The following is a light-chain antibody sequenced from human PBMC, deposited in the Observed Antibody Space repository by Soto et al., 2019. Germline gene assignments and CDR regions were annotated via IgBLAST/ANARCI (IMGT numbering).Light chain of an antibody. CDR1: QGVGSN. Sequence: EIVMTQSPATLSVSPGERATLSCMASQGVGSNLAWYQQKPGQPPRLLIYGASARATGIPARFSGSGSGTEFTLSISSLQSEDFAVYYCQQYNNWPPYTFGQGTKLEIK. CDR2: GAS. CDR3: QQYNNWPPYT. J-gene: IGKJ2*01. V-gene: IGKV3-15*01.